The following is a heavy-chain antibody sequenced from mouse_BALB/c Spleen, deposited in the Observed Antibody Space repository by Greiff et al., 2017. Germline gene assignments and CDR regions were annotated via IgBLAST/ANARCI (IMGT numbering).Heavy chain of an antibody. V-gene: IGHV1-63*02. CDR3: AREYYGSSYWYFDV. CDR2: IYPGGGYT. D-gene: IGHD1-1*01. J-gene: IGHJ1*01. Sequence: VQLQQSGAELVRPGTSVKISCKASGYTFTNYWLGWVKQRPGHGLEWIGDIYPGGGYTNYNEKFKGKATLTADTSSSTAYMQLSSLTSEDSAVYFCAREYYGSSYWYFDVWGAGTTVTVSS. CDR1: GYTFTNYW.